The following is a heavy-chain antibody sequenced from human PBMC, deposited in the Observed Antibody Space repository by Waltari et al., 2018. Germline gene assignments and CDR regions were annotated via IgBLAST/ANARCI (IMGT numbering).Heavy chain of an antibody. CDR2: ISSSGSTI. CDR3: ARVAGTLLSDY. CDR1: GFTFSSYE. Sequence: EVQLVESGGGLVQPGGSLRLSCAASGFTFSSYEMNWFRQAPGKGLEWVSYISSSGSTIYYADSVKGRFTISRDNAKNSLYLQMNSLRAEDTAVYYCARVAGTLLSDYWGQGTLVTVSS. J-gene: IGHJ4*02. D-gene: IGHD6-19*01. V-gene: IGHV3-48*03.